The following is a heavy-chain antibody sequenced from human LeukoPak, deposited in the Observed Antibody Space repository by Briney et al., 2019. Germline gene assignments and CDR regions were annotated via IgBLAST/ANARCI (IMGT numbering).Heavy chain of an antibody. CDR2: ISGSGGST. V-gene: IGHV3-23*01. J-gene: IGHJ6*03. CDR3: ARWADIVATTHQKYYYYYYMDV. D-gene: IGHD5-12*01. CDR1: GFTFSSYG. Sequence: GGSLRLSCAASGFTFSSYGMTWVRQAPGKGLEWVSGISGSGGSTKYADSVKGRFTISRDNSKNTLYLQMNSLRAEDTAVYYCARWADIVATTHQKYYYYYYMDVWGKGTTVTISS.